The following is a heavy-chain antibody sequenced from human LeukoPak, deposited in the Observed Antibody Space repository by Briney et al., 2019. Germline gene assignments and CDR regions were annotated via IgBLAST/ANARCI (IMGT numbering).Heavy chain of an antibody. CDR2: INPNSGGT. CDR1: GYTFTGYY. Sequence: ASVKVSCKASGYTFTGYYMHWVRQAPGQGLEWMGWINPNSGGTNYAQRFQGRVTMTRDTSISTAYMELSRLRSDDTAVYYCASSHKGAAVEDYWGQGTLVTVSS. J-gene: IGHJ4*02. D-gene: IGHD6-13*01. V-gene: IGHV1-2*02. CDR3: ASSHKGAAVEDY.